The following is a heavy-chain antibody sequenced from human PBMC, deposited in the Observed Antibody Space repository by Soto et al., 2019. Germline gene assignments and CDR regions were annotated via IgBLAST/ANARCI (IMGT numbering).Heavy chain of an antibody. J-gene: IGHJ5*02. D-gene: IGHD2-2*01. V-gene: IGHV1-69*12. CDR3: ARNTEEYCISTSCYENWFDP. CDR1: GGTFNNYA. CDR2: IIPFFATP. Sequence: QVQLVQSGAEVKKPGSSVKVSCKASGGTFNNYAISWVRQAPGQGLEWMGGIIPFFATPNYAQKFQGRVTITADESTSTAYMELSSLRSEDTAVYYCARNTEEYCISTSCYENWFDPWGQGTLVTVSS.